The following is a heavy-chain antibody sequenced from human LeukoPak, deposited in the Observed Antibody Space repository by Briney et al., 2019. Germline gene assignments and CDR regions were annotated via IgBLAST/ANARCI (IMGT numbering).Heavy chain of an antibody. Sequence: GESLQISCQGSGYRFSNYWIGWVRQVSGKGLEWMGIIYPGVSDPRYSPSFRGQVTMSADKSIRTAYLQWSSLKASDTAMYYCARLRDGYNWYFDYWGQGTLVTVSS. CDR3: ARLRDGYNWYFDY. CDR1: GYRFSNYW. V-gene: IGHV5-51*01. CDR2: IYPGVSDP. D-gene: IGHD5-24*01. J-gene: IGHJ4*02.